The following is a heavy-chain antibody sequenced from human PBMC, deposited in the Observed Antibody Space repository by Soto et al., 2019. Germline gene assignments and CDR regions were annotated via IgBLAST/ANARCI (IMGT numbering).Heavy chain of an antibody. Sequence: SETLSLTCAVYGGSFSGYYWSWIRQPPGKGLEWIGEINHSGSTNYNPSLKSRVTISVDTSKNQFSLKLSSVTAADTAVYYCARAQLLRGYYYYYMDVWGKGTTVTVSS. V-gene: IGHV4-34*01. D-gene: IGHD2-2*01. J-gene: IGHJ6*03. CDR1: GGSFSGYY. CDR3: ARAQLLRGYYYYYMDV. CDR2: INHSGST.